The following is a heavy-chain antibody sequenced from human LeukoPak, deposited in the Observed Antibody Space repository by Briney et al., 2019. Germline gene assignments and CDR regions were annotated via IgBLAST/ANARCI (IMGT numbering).Heavy chain of an antibody. J-gene: IGHJ4*02. V-gene: IGHV3-7*03. Sequence: GGSLRLSCAASGFTFNSFWMSWVRQAPGKGLEWVANIRQDGKSEYYVDSVKGRFTISRDNTKNSLYLQMNSLRAEDTAVYYCARAKHYCSSTSCYAAGTYYFDYWGQGTLVTVSS. D-gene: IGHD2-2*01. CDR2: IRQDGKSE. CDR1: GFTFNSFW. CDR3: ARAKHYCSSTSCYAAGTYYFDY.